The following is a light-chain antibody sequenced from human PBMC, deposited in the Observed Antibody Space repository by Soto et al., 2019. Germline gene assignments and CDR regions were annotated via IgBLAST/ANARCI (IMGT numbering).Light chain of an antibody. CDR2: GAS. J-gene: IGKJ2*01. CDR1: QSVSSN. CDR3: QQYDKWPPYT. V-gene: IGKV3-15*01. Sequence: EIVMTQSPANLSVSPGERATLSCRASQSVSSNLAWYQQKPGQGPRLLIYGASTRATGIPARFSGSGSETEFTLTISRLQSEYFAVYYCQQYDKWPPYTFGQGTKVEIK.